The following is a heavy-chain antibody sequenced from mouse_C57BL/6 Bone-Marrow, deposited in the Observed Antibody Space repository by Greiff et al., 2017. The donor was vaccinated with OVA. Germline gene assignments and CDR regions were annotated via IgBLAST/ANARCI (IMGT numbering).Heavy chain of an antibody. D-gene: IGHD2-3*01. CDR2: IRGGGST. J-gene: IGHJ4*01. CDR3: AKHECYYRYAMDD. Sequence: QVQLKESGPGLVAPSQSLSITCTVSGFSLTSYGVNWVRQPPGKGLEWLGVIRGGGSTYYNPALMCRLSISKDNSKSQVFLKMNSLQADDTAMYYCAKHECYYRYAMDDWGQGTSVTVSS. V-gene: IGHV2-9*01. CDR1: GFSLTSYG.